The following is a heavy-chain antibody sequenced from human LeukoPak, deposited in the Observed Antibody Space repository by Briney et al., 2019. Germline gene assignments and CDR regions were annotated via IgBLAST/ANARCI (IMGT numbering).Heavy chain of an antibody. D-gene: IGHD2-2*01. V-gene: IGHV3-7*01. J-gene: IGHJ6*03. CDR3: GNTIVVRPPAPYMDV. Sequence: PGGSLRPSCAASGFTFSTTWMAWVRQSPGKGLERVAYISPDGSGKYYVDSVEGRFFISRDNTRDSLYLQMHSLRAEDTAVYYCGNTIVVRPPAPYMDVWGRGTTVSVPS. CDR1: GFTFSTTW. CDR2: ISPDGSGK.